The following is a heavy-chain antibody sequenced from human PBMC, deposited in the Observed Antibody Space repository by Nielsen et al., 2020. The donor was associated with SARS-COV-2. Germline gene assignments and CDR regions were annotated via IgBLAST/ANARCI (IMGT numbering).Heavy chain of an antibody. V-gene: IGHV3-23*01. CDR2: ISGSGGST. D-gene: IGHD1-26*01. J-gene: IGHJ6*02. Sequence: WIRQPPGKGLEWVSAISGSGGSTYYADSVKGRFTISRDNAKNSLYLQMNSLRAEDTAVYYCARVSSGSYFGYYYYGMDVWGQGTTVTVSS. CDR3: ARVSSGSYFGYYYYGMDV.